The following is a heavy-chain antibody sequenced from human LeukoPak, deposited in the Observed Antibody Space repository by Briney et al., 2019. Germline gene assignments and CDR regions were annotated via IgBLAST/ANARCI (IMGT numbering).Heavy chain of an antibody. J-gene: IGHJ6*02. D-gene: IGHD6-13*01. CDR2: INHSGST. CDR3: ARGFPPAGTTTSIYYYYYGMDV. Sequence: PSETLSLTCAVYGGSFSGYYWSWIRQPPGKGLEWIGEINHSGSTNYNPSLKSRVTISVDTSKNQFSLKLSSVTAADTAVYYCARGFPPAGTTTSIYYYYYGMDVWGQGTTVTVSS. CDR1: GGSFSGYY. V-gene: IGHV4-34*01.